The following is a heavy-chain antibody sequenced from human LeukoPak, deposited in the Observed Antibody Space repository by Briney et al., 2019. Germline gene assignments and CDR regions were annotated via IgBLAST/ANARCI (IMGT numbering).Heavy chain of an antibody. CDR2: INPNSGGT. J-gene: IGHJ4*02. CDR3: ARVGDSSGTRDY. CDR1: GYTFTGYY. D-gene: IGHD3-22*01. Sequence: ASVKVSCKVSGYTFTGYYMHWVRRAPGQGLEWMGRINPNSGGTNYAQKFQGRVTMTRDTSISTAYMELSRLRSDDTAVYYCARVGDSSGTRDYWGQGTLVTVSS. V-gene: IGHV1-2*06.